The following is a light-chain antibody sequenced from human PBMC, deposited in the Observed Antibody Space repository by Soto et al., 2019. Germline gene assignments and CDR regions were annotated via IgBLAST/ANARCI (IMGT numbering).Light chain of an antibody. CDR2: VND. Sequence: QSVLTQPPSASETPGQRVTISCSGGSSNMGTNTVSWYQQVPGKAPKVLIYVNDQRPSGVPDRFSGSNSGTSASLAISGLQPEDEAEYYCVAWDDSLNGHVFGTGTKLTVL. CDR1: SSNMGTNT. CDR3: VAWDDSLNGHV. V-gene: IGLV1-44*01. J-gene: IGLJ1*01.